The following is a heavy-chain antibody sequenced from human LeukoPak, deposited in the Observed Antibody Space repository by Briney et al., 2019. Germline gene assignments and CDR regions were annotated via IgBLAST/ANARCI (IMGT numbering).Heavy chain of an antibody. D-gene: IGHD3-10*01. CDR1: GFTFSSYS. CDR3: ARHRQNRYYGSGDAFDI. V-gene: IGHV4-34*01. CDR2: INHSGST. Sequence: GSLRLSCAASGFTFSSYSMNWVRQPPGKGLEWIGEINHSGSTNYNPSLKGRVTISVDTSKNQFSLKLSSVTAADTAVYYCARHRQNRYYGSGDAFDIWGQGTMVTVSS. J-gene: IGHJ3*02.